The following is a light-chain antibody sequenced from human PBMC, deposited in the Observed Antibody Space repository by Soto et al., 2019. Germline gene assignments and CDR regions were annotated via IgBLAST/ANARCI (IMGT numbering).Light chain of an antibody. J-gene: IGLJ2*01. CDR2: EVS. V-gene: IGLV2-8*01. CDR1: SSDVGGYNY. CDR3: SSYAGSNTVV. Sequence: QSALTQPPSASGSPGQSVTISCTGTSSDVGGYNYVSWYQQHPGKAPKVMIYEVSKRPSGVPDRFSGSKSDNTASLTVSGLQAEDEADYYCSSYAGSNTVVFGGGTKVTVL.